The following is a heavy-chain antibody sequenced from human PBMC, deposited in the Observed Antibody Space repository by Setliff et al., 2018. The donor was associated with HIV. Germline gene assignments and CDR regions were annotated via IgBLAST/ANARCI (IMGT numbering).Heavy chain of an antibody. V-gene: IGHV3-9*02. Sequence: PGGSLRLSCAVSEFTSNDHGMHWVRQVPGKGLEWVAGIIWNSGFTGYADSVKGRFTISRDNAKNSLYPQMNSLRLEDTALYYCGKDILPVGLAKWGQGTL. D-gene: IGHD2-8*02. CDR2: IIWNSGFT. CDR1: EFTSNDHG. J-gene: IGHJ4*02. CDR3: GKDILPVGLAK.